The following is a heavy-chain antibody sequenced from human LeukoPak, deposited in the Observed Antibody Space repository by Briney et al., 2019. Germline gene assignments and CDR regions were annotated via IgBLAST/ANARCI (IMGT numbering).Heavy chain of an antibody. D-gene: IGHD6-19*01. Sequence: GSLRLSCAASGFSFRNYNMNWVRQVPGKGLEWVSSISDSSSYISYADSVKGRFTISRDNAKNSLYLQMNSLRAEDTAVYYCVKDPNSVIPPAGWFDPWGQGTLVTVSS. J-gene: IGHJ5*02. V-gene: IGHV3-21*01. CDR3: VKDPNSVIPPAGWFDP. CDR2: ISDSSSYI. CDR1: GFSFRNYN.